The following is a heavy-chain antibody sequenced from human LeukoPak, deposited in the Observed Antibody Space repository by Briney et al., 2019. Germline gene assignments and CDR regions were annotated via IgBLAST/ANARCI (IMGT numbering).Heavy chain of an antibody. CDR1: GFTFDDYA. V-gene: IGHV3-9*01. CDR3: AKGSAYEVGGTLAPNWFDP. D-gene: IGHD3-16*01. Sequence: GGSLRLSCAASGFTFDDYAMHWVRQAPGKGLEWVSVISWNSGSIDYADSVKGRFIISRDNAKNSLYLQMNSLRAEHTALYYCAKGSAYEVGGTLAPNWFDPWGQGTLVTVSS. CDR2: ISWNSGSI. J-gene: IGHJ5*02.